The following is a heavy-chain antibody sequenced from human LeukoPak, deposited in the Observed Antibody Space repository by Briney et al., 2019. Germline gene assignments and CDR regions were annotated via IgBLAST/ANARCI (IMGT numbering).Heavy chain of an antibody. CDR1: GGSISTNY. V-gene: IGHV4-4*07. D-gene: IGHD3-22*01. J-gene: IGHJ4*02. CDR2: TYNSGNT. Sequence: SPSETLSLTCTVSGGSISTNYWSWIRQPAGKGLEWIGRTYNSGNTNYSPSLESRVTMSADTSKNQFSLKLSSVTAADTAVYYCARGTFDSSGYYLFDYWGQGTWSPSPQ. CDR3: ARGTFDSSGYYLFDY.